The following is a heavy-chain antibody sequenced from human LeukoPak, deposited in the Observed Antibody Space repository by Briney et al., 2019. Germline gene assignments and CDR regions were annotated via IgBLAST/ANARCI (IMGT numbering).Heavy chain of an antibody. D-gene: IGHD3-22*01. V-gene: IGHV3-21*01. CDR3: ARSLSGYLPDYFDY. CDR1: GFTFSSYS. Sequence: GGSLRLSCAASGFTFSSYSMTWVRQAPGKGLEWVSSISSSSSYIYYADSVKGRFTISRDNAKNSLYLQMNSLRAEDTAVYYCARSLSGYLPDYFDYWGQGTLVTVSS. CDR2: ISSSSSYI. J-gene: IGHJ4*02.